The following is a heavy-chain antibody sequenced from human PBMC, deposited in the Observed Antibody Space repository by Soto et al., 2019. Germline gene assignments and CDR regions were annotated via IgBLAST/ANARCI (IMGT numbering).Heavy chain of an antibody. J-gene: IGHJ4*02. CDR2: VKDGGHT. V-gene: IGHV4-34*01. CDR3: ARGQEGVVATH. D-gene: IGHD5-12*01. CDR1: GGFLSGYY. Sequence: QVQLQQWGAGLLKPSETLSLNCAVTGGFLSGYYWSWIRQPPGKGLEWIGEVKDGGHTNYSPSLRGRVTISSDTSNNQFPRRLNSVTAADTGVYYCARGQEGVVATHWDQGSLVTVSS.